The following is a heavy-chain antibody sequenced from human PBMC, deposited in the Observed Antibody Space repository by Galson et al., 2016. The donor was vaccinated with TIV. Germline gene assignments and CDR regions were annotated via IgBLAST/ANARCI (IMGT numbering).Heavy chain of an antibody. CDR1: GGNFNKYA. Sequence: QSGAEVKKPGSSVKVSCEVSGGNFNKYAVSWVRQAPGQGLEWMGRIIPILGMTNYAQKFQGRVSIIADRSTTTAYMELSSLRSEDTAVYYCATDCSHHSCYEDSWGRGTLVTVSS. V-gene: IGHV1-69*04. CDR3: ATDCSHHSCYEDS. J-gene: IGHJ5*02. D-gene: IGHD2-15*01. CDR2: IIPILGMT.